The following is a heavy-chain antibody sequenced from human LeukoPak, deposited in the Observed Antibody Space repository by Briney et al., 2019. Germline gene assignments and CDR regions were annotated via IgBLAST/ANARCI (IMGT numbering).Heavy chain of an antibody. CDR1: GFTFSNYG. CDR2: ISYDGSNK. J-gene: IGHJ4*02. Sequence: PGGSLRLSCAASGFTFSNYGMLWVRQAPGQGLEWVSVISYDGSNKYYADSVKGRFTISRDNSKNTLYLQMNSLRAEDTSMYYCAKNSRSTALWGQGTLVTVSS. CDR3: AKNSRSTAL. D-gene: IGHD2-21*02. V-gene: IGHV3-30*18.